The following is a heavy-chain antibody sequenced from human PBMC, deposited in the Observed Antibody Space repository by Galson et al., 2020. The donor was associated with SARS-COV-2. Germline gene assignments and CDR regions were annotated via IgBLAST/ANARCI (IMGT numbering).Heavy chain of an antibody. D-gene: IGHD5-12*01. CDR2: ISYDGSNK. CDR3: AREDVDIVATIQVGEYYYDMDV. Sequence: GGSLRLSCAASGFTFSSYAMHWVRQAPGKGLEWVAVISYDGSNKYYADSVKGRFTISRDNSKNTLYLQMNSLRAEDTAVYYCAREDVDIVATIQVGEYYYDMDVWGKGTTVTVSS. J-gene: IGHJ6*03. CDR1: GFTFSSYA. V-gene: IGHV3-30*04.